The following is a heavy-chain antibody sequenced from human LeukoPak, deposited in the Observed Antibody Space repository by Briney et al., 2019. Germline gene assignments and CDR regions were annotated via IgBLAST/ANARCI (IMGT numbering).Heavy chain of an antibody. CDR2: INHSGST. Sequence: PSETLSLTCAVYGGSFSGYYWSWIRQPPGKGLEWIGEINHSGSTNYNPSLKSRVTISVDTSKNQFSLKLSSVTAADTAVYYCGRADYDFWSGYPAVNAFDIWGQGTMVTVSS. V-gene: IGHV4-34*01. D-gene: IGHD3-3*01. CDR3: GRADYDFWSGYPAVNAFDI. J-gene: IGHJ3*02. CDR1: GGSFSGYY.